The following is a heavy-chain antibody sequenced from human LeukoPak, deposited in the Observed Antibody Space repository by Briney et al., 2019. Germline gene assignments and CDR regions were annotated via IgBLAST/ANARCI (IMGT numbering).Heavy chain of an antibody. V-gene: IGHV3-7*05. CDR1: GFTFSSYW. J-gene: IGHJ3*02. CDR3: ARENTMIRGAFDAFDI. Sequence: GGSLRLSCAASGFTFSSYWMSWVRQAPGKGLEWVANIKQDGSEKYYVDSVKGRFTISRDNAKNSLYLQMNSLRAEDTAVYYCARENTMIRGAFDAFDIWGQGTMVTVSS. CDR2: IKQDGSEK. D-gene: IGHD3-10*01.